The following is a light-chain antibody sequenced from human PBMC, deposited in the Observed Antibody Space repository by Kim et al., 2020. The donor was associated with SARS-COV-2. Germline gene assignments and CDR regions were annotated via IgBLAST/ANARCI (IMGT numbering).Light chain of an antibody. CDR2: GAS. CDR1: QSVSSNY. J-gene: IGKJ2*01. Sequence: LAPGERATHSCRASQSVSSNYLAWYQQKPGQAPRLLIHGASSRATGIPDRFTGSGSGTDFTLTISSLEPEDFAVYSCQQYSSSPPTFGQGTKLEI. V-gene: IGKV3-20*01. CDR3: QQYSSSPPT.